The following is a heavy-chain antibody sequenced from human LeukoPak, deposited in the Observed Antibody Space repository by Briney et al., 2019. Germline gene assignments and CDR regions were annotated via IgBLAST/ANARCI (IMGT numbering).Heavy chain of an antibody. D-gene: IGHD2-2*01. V-gene: IGHV4-34*01. Sequence: SETLSLTCAVYGGSFSGYYWSWIRQPPGKGLEWIGEINHSGSTNYNPSLKSRVTISVDTSKNQFSLKLSSVTAADTAVHYCARQHCSSTSCFFDYWGQGTLVTVSS. J-gene: IGHJ4*02. CDR1: GGSFSGYY. CDR3: ARQHCSSTSCFFDY. CDR2: INHSGST.